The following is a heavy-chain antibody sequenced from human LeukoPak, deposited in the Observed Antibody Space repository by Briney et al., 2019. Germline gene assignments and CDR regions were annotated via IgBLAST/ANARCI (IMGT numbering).Heavy chain of an antibody. CDR3: ARGSGDDFWSGYYFDY. CDR1: GYTFTNYA. J-gene: IGHJ4*02. D-gene: IGHD3-3*01. V-gene: IGHV1-69*13. Sequence: SVKVSCKTSGYTFTNYAISWVRQAPGQGLEWMGGIIPIFGTANYAQKFQGRVTITADESTSTAYMELSSLRSEDTAVYYCARGSGDDFWSGYYFDYWGQGTLVTVSS. CDR2: IIPIFGTA.